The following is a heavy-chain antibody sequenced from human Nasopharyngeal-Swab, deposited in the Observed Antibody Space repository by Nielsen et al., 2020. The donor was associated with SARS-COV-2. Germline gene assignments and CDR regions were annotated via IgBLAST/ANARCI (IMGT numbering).Heavy chain of an antibody. Sequence: ASVKVSCKTSGYTFTAYYIHWVRQAPGQGLEWMGRINPNTGGTNHAQKFQGRVTVTRDTSINTAYMELSSLTSDDTAVYYCVRDDGDVPGITGSGPPGGFWGQGTLVTVSS. J-gene: IGHJ4*02. CDR1: GYTFTAYY. V-gene: IGHV1-2*06. CDR2: INPNTGGT. CDR3: VRDDGDVPGITGSGPPGGF. D-gene: IGHD6-13*01.